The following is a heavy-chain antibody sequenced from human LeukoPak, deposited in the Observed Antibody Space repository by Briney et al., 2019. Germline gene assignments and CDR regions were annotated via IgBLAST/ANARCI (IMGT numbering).Heavy chain of an antibody. CDR1: GFTVNYW. J-gene: IGHJ4*02. Sequence: GGSLRLSCAASGFTVNYWMSWARQAPGKGLEWVATMTHDGSDEYYLDSVKGRFTISRDSAKNSIYLQMNNLRVEDTSTYYCAKGDLENWGQGTLVTVSS. CDR2: MTHDGSDE. V-gene: IGHV3-7*01. CDR3: AKGDLEN.